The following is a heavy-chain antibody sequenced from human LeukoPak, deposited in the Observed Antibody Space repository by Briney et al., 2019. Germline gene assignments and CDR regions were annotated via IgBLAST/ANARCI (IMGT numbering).Heavy chain of an antibody. J-gene: IGHJ4*02. CDR3: ARSLGAQLPPIH. D-gene: IGHD2-2*01. V-gene: IGHV4-59*01. Sequence: SETLSLTCTVSGGSISSFYWSWIRQPPGKGLEWIGYIHYSGSTNYNTSLKSRVTISVDTSKNQFSLKLSSVTAADTAVYYCARSLGAQLPPIHWGQGTLVTVSS. CDR1: GGSISSFY. CDR2: IHYSGST.